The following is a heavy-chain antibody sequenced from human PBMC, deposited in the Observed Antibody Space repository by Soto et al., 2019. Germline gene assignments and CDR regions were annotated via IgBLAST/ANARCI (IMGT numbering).Heavy chain of an antibody. Sequence: SETLSLTCTVSGGSISSYYWSWIRQPAGKGLEWIGLIYSNGSANYNPSLKSRVTVSVERSKNQLSLKLSSVTAADTAVYYCARGHAGQRSFDYWAQGTLVTVSS. CDR3: ARGHAGQRSFDY. J-gene: IGHJ4*02. V-gene: IGHV4-4*07. CDR2: IYSNGSA. CDR1: GGSISSYY. D-gene: IGHD1-1*01.